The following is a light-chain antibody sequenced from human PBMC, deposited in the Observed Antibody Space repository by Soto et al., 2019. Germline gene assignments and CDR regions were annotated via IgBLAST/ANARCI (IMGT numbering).Light chain of an antibody. CDR1: HSVSTN. Sequence: EIVMTQSPATLSVSPGERATLPCRASHSVSTNLAWYQQKPGQAPRLLIYGASSRATGIPARFSGSGSGTEFTLTISSLQPEDFATYYCQQANSFPPTFGQGTRLEIK. CDR3: QQANSFPPT. CDR2: GAS. J-gene: IGKJ5*01. V-gene: IGKV3-15*01.